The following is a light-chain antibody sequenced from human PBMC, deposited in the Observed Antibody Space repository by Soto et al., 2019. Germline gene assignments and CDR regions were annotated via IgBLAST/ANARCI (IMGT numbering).Light chain of an antibody. V-gene: IGLV2-14*01. Sequence: QSALTQPASVSGSPGQSITISCTGTSSDIGGYNYVSWYQQHPGKVPKLIIFEVTTRPSGVSNRFSGSKSGNTASLTISGLQADDEADYYCSSFTSTTTLYVFGTGT. CDR1: SSDIGGYNY. CDR3: SSFTSTTTLYV. J-gene: IGLJ1*01. CDR2: EVT.